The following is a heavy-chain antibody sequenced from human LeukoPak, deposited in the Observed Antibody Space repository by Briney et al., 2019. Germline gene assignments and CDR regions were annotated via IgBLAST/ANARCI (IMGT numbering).Heavy chain of an antibody. V-gene: IGHV3-23*01. Sequence: GGSLTLSCSASGFTFSRYAMSWVRQAPGKGLDWVSAISGSCGSTSYADSVKGRFTISRDNSKNTLYLQMKSLRAEATAVYYCAKGQEYYDILTGYDYWGQGTLVTVSS. CDR2: ISGSCGST. CDR3: AKGQEYYDILTGYDY. D-gene: IGHD3-9*01. J-gene: IGHJ4*02. CDR1: GFTFSRYA.